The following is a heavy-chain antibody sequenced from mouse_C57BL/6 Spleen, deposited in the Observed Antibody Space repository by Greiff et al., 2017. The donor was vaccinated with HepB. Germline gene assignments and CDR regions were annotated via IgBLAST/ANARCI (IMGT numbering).Heavy chain of an antibody. CDR3: ARRGSNYANAMDY. D-gene: IGHD2-5*01. V-gene: IGHV1-82*01. CDR1: GYAFSSSW. CDR2: IYPGDGDT. J-gene: IGHJ4*01. Sequence: QVQLQQSGPELVKPGASVKISCKASGYAFSSSWMNWVKQRPGKGLEWIGRIYPGDGDTNYNGKFKGKATLTADKSSSTAYMQLSSLTSEDSAVYFCARRGSNYANAMDYWGQGTSVTVSS.